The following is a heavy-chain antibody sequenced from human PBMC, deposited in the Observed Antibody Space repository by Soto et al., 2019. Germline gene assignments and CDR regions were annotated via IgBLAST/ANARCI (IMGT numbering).Heavy chain of an antibody. D-gene: IGHD5-12*01. Sequence: PSETLSLTCAVYGGSFSGYYWSWIRQPPGKGLEWIGEINHSGSTNYNPSLKSRVTISVDTSKNQFSLKLSSVTAADTAVYYCARGPLYGIVATILEKSWFDPWGQGNLVTVSS. CDR2: INHSGST. CDR1: GGSFSGYY. J-gene: IGHJ5*02. V-gene: IGHV4-34*01. CDR3: ARGPLYGIVATILEKSWFDP.